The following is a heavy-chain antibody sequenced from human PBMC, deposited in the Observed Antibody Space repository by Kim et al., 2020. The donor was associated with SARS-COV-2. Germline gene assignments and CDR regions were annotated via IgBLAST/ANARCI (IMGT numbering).Heavy chain of an antibody. Sequence: SETLSLTCTVSGGSISSNTYYWGWIRQPPGKGLEWIVSLYYSGATYDNPSLKSRVIVSVDTSKNQFSLNLSSVTAADTAVYYCARHQEGGFYYGMDVWG. CDR1: GGSISSNTYY. CDR2: LYYSGAT. V-gene: IGHV4-39*01. CDR3: ARHQEGGFYYGMDV. J-gene: IGHJ6*02. D-gene: IGHD3-16*01.